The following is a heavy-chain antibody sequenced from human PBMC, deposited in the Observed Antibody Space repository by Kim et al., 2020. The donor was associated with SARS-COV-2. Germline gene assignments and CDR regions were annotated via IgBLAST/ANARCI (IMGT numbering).Heavy chain of an antibody. J-gene: IGHJ6*01. CDR2: IYYRGST. V-gene: IGHV4-59*13. Sequence: SETLSLTCTVSGGSISSYYWSCIRQPPGKGLEWIGYIYYRGSTNYNPSLKSRVTISVDTSKNQFSLKLSSVTAADTAVYYCARDRRYGDPTRTYYYYGM. CDR1: GGSISSYY. D-gene: IGHD3-10*01. CDR3: ARDRRYGDPTRTYYYYGM.